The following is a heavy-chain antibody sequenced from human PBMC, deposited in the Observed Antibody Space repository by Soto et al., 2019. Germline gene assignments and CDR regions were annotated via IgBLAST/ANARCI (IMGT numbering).Heavy chain of an antibody. V-gene: IGHV1-69*08. CDR1: RDTFSTYT. CDR3: AGDPDSHYNDSHASSYP. Sequence: QVQLVQSGAEVKKPGSSVKVLCNASRDTFSTYTITWVRQAPRKALEGMGRIIPIIGRINYAQKFQGRVTISADKFTGTAYMELTGLRSDDTAVYYCAGDPDSHYNDSHASSYPWGQGTLVTVSS. J-gene: IGHJ5*02. CDR2: IIPIIGRI. D-gene: IGHD4-4*01.